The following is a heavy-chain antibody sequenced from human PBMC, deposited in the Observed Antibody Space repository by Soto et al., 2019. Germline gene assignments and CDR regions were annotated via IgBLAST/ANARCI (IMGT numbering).Heavy chain of an antibody. D-gene: IGHD2-21*02. Sequence: QVQLVQSGAEEKKPGASVKVSCKASGYTFTSYAMHWVRQAPGQRLEWMGWINAGNGNTKYSQKFHGRVTITRDTSASTAYMELSSLRSEDTAVYYCARSMVVVTALDYWGQGTLVTVSS. CDR1: GYTFTSYA. J-gene: IGHJ4*02. CDR3: ARSMVVVTALDY. CDR2: INAGNGNT. V-gene: IGHV1-3*05.